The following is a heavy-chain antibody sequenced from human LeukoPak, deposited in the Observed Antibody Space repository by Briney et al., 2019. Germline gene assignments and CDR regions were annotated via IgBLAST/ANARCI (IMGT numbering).Heavy chain of an antibody. CDR3: ARHLLPSSRVVDWFDP. CDR2: IYYSGNT. V-gene: IGHV4-39*01. Sequence: SPETLSLTCAVSGGSISSSSYYWGWIRQPPGKGLEWIGTIYYSGNTYYNPSLKSRVTISVDTSKNQFSLKLSSVTAADTAVYYCARHLLPSSRVVDWFDPWGQGTLVTVSS. J-gene: IGHJ5*02. CDR1: GGSISSSSYY. D-gene: IGHD2-2*01.